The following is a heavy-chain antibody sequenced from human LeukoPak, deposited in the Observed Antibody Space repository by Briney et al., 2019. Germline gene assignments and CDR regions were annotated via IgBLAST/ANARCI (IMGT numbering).Heavy chain of an antibody. Sequence: RSGGSLRLSCAASGFTFSSYGMHWVRQAPGKGLEWVAFIRYDGSNKYYADSVKGRFTISRDNSKNTLYLQMNSLRAEDTAVYYCAKDPLSYCSSTSCYASWFDPWGQGTLVTVSS. J-gene: IGHJ5*02. CDR2: IRYDGSNK. V-gene: IGHV3-30*02. CDR1: GFTFSSYG. D-gene: IGHD2-2*01. CDR3: AKDPLSYCSSTSCYASWFDP.